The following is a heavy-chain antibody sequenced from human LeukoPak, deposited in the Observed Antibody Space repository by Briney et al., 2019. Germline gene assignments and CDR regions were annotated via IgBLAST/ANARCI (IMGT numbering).Heavy chain of an antibody. CDR1: GFTFSSYS. J-gene: IGHJ4*02. CDR3: ARDPGSGYEEHFDY. D-gene: IGHD5-12*01. V-gene: IGHV3-21*04. CDR2: ISSMSGRYI. Sequence: PGGSLRLSCEASGFTFSSYSMTWVRQAPGKGLEWVAFISSMSGRYIYYAESLKGRFTISRDNARNSLCLQMNSLRADDTAVYYCARDPGSGYEEHFDYWGQGTLVTVSS.